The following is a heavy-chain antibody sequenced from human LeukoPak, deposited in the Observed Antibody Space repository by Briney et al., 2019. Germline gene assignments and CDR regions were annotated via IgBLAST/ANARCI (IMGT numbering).Heavy chain of an antibody. D-gene: IGHD6-19*01. CDR3: ARDSSGWFLVY. J-gene: IGHJ4*02. V-gene: IGHV1-2*02. CDR1: GYTFTGYY. Sequence: ASVKVSCKASGYTFTGYYMHWVRQAPGQGLEWMGWINPNSGGTNYAQQFQGRVTMTRDTSISTAYMELSRLRSDGTAVYYCARDSSGWFLVYWGQGTLVTVSS. CDR2: INPNSGGT.